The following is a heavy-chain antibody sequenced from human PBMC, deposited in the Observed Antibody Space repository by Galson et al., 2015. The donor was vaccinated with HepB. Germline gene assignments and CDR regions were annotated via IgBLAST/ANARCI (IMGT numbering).Heavy chain of an antibody. J-gene: IGHJ6*03. CDR2: ISYDGSNK. D-gene: IGHD2-15*01. Sequence: SLRLSCAASGFTFSSYGMHWVRQAPGKGPEWVAVISYDGSNKYYADSVKGRFTISRDNSKNTLYLQMNSLRAEDTAVYYCAKVSGYCSGGSCYTDYYYYYMDVWGKGTTVTVSS. CDR1: GFTFSSYG. V-gene: IGHV3-30*18. CDR3: AKVSGYCSGGSCYTDYYYYYMDV.